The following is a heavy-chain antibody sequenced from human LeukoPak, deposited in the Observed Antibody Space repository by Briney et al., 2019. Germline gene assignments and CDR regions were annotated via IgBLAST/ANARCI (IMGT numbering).Heavy chain of an antibody. V-gene: IGHV1-3*01. Sequence: PGGSLRLSCAASGFTFSSYAMHWVRQAPGQRLEWMGWINAGNGNTKYSQKFQGRVTITRDTSASTAYMELSSLRSGDTAVYYCARAIRYNWNTNFDYWGQEPWSPSPQ. D-gene: IGHD1/OR15-1a*01. CDR2: INAGNGNT. CDR3: ARAIRYNWNTNFDY. J-gene: IGHJ4*01. CDR1: GFTFSSYA.